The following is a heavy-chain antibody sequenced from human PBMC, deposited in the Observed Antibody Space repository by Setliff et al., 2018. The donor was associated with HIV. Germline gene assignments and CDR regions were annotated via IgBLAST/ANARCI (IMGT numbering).Heavy chain of an antibody. V-gene: IGHV3-30*04. Sequence: GGSLRLSCAASRFTFRNHAMHWVRQAPGKGLEWVAVISYDGSNKFYADSVKGRFTISRDNSKNTLYLQMNSLRAEDTAVYYCAREEYTQYYFDYWGQGTLVTVS. CDR2: ISYDGSNK. CDR3: AREEYTQYYFDY. J-gene: IGHJ4*02. D-gene: IGHD6-6*01. CDR1: RFTFRNHA.